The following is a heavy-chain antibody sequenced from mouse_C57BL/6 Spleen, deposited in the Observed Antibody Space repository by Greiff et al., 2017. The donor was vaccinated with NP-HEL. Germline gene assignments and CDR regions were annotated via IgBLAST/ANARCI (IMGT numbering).Heavy chain of an antibody. Sequence: VQLKQSGPELVKPGASVKIPCKASGYTFTDYNMDWVKQSHGKSLEWIGDINPNNGGTIYNQKFKGKATLTVDKSSSTAYMELRSLTSEDTAVYYCARCLYGGDYYAMDYWGQGTSVTVSS. CDR2: INPNNGGT. CDR1: GYTFTDYN. D-gene: IGHD1-1*02. J-gene: IGHJ4*01. CDR3: ARCLYGGDYYAMDY. V-gene: IGHV1-18*01.